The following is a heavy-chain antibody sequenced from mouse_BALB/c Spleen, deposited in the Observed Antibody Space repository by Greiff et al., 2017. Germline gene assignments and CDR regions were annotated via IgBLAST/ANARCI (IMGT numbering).Heavy chain of an antibody. CDR3: ARSGTHAWFAY. CDR2: INPSSGYT. D-gene: IGHD3-3*01. Sequence: QVQLKQSAAELARPGASVKMSCKASGYTFTSYTMHWVKQRPGQGLEWIGYINPSSGYTEYNQKFKDKTTLTADKSSSTAYMQLSSLTSEDSAVYYCARSGTHAWFAYWGQGTLVTVSA. J-gene: IGHJ3*01. CDR1: GYTFTSYT. V-gene: IGHV1-4*02.